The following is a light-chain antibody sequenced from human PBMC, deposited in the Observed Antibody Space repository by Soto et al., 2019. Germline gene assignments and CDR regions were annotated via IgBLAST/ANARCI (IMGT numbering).Light chain of an antibody. J-gene: IGKJ5*01. CDR3: QQLFDSPIN. CDR2: AAS. Sequence: AIRMTQSPSSFSASTVDRVTITFRASQGISSYLAWYQQKPGKAPKLLIYAASTLQSGVPSRFSGSGSGTDFTLTISSLQPDDFATYYCQQLFDSPINFGQGTRLEIK. V-gene: IGKV1-8*01. CDR1: QGISSY.